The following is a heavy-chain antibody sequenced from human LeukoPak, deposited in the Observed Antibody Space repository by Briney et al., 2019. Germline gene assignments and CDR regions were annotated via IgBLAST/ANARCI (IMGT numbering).Heavy chain of an antibody. D-gene: IGHD1-26*01. Sequence: PGGSLRLSCAASGFTFSDYYMSWVRQAPGKGLEWVSGIGGSGGSTYYADSVKGRFTLSRDNSKDTVYLQMNSLRAEDTAVYYCAKNNGGGATTLDYWGQGTLVTVSS. V-gene: IGHV3-23*01. J-gene: IGHJ4*02. CDR3: AKNNGGGATTLDY. CDR1: GFTFSDYY. CDR2: IGGSGGST.